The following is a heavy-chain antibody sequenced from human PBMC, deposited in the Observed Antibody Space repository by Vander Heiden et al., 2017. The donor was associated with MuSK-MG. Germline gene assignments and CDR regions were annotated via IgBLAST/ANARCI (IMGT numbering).Heavy chain of an antibody. CDR2: ISDDGSNK. CDR3: ARDDWLQSYRFDY. J-gene: IGHJ4*02. V-gene: IGHV3-30-3*01. Sequence: QVQLVESGGGVVQPGRSLRLSCVASGFTFSHYAMHWVRQAQGKGLELVAFISDDGSNKYYADSVKGRFTISRDNSRNTLYLQMNSLKTEDTAVYYCARDDWLQSYRFDYWGQGTLVTVSS. D-gene: IGHD4-4*01. CDR1: GFTFSHYA.